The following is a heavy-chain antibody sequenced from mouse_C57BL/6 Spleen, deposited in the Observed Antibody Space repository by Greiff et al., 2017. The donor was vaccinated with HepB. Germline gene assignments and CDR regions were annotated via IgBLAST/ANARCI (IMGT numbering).Heavy chain of an antibody. Sequence: QVQLQQSGAELVKPGASVKISCKASGYAFSSYWMNWVKQRPGKGLEWIGQIYPGDGDTNYNGKFKGKATLTADKSSSTAYMQLSSLTSEDSAVYFCARDGAITTVVGSHFDYWGQGTTLTVSS. V-gene: IGHV1-80*01. D-gene: IGHD1-1*01. CDR3: ARDGAITTVVGSHFDY. CDR1: GYAFSSYW. J-gene: IGHJ2*01. CDR2: IYPGDGDT.